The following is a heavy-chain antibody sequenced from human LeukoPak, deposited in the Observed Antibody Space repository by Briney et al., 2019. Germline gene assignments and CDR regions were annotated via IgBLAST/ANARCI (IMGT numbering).Heavy chain of an antibody. Sequence: SETLSLTCTVSGGSISSYYWSWIRQPPGKGLEWIGYIYYSGSTNYNPSLKSRVTISVDTSKNQFSLKLSSVTAADTAVYYCAREVFADYWGQGTLVTVSS. D-gene: IGHD3-3*01. CDR3: AREVFADY. CDR1: GGSISSYY. CDR2: IYYSGST. J-gene: IGHJ4*02. V-gene: IGHV4-59*13.